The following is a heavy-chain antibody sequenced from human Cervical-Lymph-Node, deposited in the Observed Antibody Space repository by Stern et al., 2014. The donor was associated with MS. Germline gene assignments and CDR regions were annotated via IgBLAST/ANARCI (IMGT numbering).Heavy chain of an antibody. D-gene: IGHD5-12*01. Sequence: VQLVQSGGGLVKPGGSLRLSCAASGFMFSDFSMYWVRQAPGQGLEWVSSISSNSTFRHYADSVKGRFTISRDNAKDSLFLHLDNLTPEDTATYYCARRVGRSLVATFDPWGQGTLVTVSS. CDR3: ARRVGRSLVATFDP. J-gene: IGHJ5*02. CDR2: ISSNSTFR. CDR1: GFMFSDFS. V-gene: IGHV3-21*04.